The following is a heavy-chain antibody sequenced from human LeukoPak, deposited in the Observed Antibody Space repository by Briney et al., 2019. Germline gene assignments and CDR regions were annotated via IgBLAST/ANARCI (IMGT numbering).Heavy chain of an antibody. CDR1: GASITSLY. J-gene: IGHJ4*02. D-gene: IGHD3-10*01. CDR3: GRGGGGSYLEYSFDY. Sequence: SGTLSLTCTVSGASITSLYWSWIRQPPGKGLEWFGYINYSGNTNYNPSLKSLVTISVDTSKNQFSLKLSSVTAADTAVYYCGRGGGGSYLEYSFDYWGQGTLVTVSS. V-gene: IGHV4-59*11. CDR2: INYSGNT.